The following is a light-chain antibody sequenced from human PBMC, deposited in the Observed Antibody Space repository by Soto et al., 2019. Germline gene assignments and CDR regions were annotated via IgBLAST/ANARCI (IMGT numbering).Light chain of an antibody. CDR1: QSISSW. J-gene: IGKJ1*01. CDR2: DAS. Sequence: DIHLTQSPSSLSAYVGDRVTITCRASQSISSWLAWYQQKPGRAPKLLIYDASSLESGVPSRFSGSGSGTEFTLTISSLQPDDFATYYCQQYNSYSTFGQGTKVDIK. CDR3: QQYNSYST. V-gene: IGKV1-5*01.